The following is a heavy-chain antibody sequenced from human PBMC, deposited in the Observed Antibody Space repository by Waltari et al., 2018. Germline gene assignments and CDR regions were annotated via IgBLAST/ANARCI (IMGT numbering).Heavy chain of an antibody. Sequence: EVQMVESGGGSLKPGDSIRLSCGASGFRFTPAWLTWVRQAPGKGLEWVGRITSQNDGATTDFAASVRGRFSISRDDSQNMVFLQMNSLKTEDTAVYYCTTLDAPWGGWGHGTLVTVSS. D-gene: IGHD7-27*01. V-gene: IGHV3-15*01. CDR3: TTLDAPWGG. CDR1: GFRFTPAW. CDR2: ITSQNDGATT. J-gene: IGHJ4*01.